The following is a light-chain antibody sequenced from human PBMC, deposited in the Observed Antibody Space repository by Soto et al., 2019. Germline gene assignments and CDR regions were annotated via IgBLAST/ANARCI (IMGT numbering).Light chain of an antibody. CDR3: QSYDSSLRGWV. CDR2: GNS. CDR1: SSNIGAGYD. Sequence: QSVLTQPPSVSGAPGQRVTISCTASSSNIGAGYDVHWYQQLPGTVPKLLIYGNSNRPSGVPDRFSGSKSGTSASLAITGPQAEDEADYCCQSYDSSLRGWVFGGGTKLTVL. J-gene: IGLJ3*02. V-gene: IGLV1-40*01.